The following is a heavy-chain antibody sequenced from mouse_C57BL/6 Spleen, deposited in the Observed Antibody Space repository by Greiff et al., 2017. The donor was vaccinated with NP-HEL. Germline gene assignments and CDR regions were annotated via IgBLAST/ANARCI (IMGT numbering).Heavy chain of an antibody. CDR2: ISYDGSN. CDR3: ARGDGGSLFAY. J-gene: IGHJ3*01. Sequence: EVKLQESGPGLVKPSQSLSLTCSVTGYSITSGYYWNWIRQFPGNKLEWMGYISYDGSNNYNPSLKNRISITRDTSKNQFFLKLNSVTTEDTATYYCARGDGGSLFAYWGQGTLVTVSA. V-gene: IGHV3-6*01. D-gene: IGHD1-1*02. CDR1: GYSITSGYY.